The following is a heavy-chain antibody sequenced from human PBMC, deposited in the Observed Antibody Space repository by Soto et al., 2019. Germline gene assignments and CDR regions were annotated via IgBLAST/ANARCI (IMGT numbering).Heavy chain of an antibody. Sequence: PGGSLRLSCAASGFTFSSYAMSWVRQAPGKGLEWVSAISGSGGSTYYADSVKGRFTISRDNSKNTLYLQMNSLRAEDTAVYYCAREWSSSGPSGFWYYYYGMDVWGQGTTVTVSS. D-gene: IGHD6-19*01. CDR3: AREWSSSGPSGFWYYYYGMDV. J-gene: IGHJ6*02. CDR1: GFTFSSYA. CDR2: ISGSGGST. V-gene: IGHV3-23*01.